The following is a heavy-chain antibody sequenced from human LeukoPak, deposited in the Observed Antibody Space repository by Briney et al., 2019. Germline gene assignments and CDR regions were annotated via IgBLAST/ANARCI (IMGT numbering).Heavy chain of an antibody. D-gene: IGHD6-13*01. CDR3: AIPYSSSWYGDY. CDR1: GGTFSIYA. Sequence: SLRVSSKASGGTFSIYAISWVRQAPGQGLEWMGGIIPIFGTANYAQKFQGRVTITADKSTSTAYMELSSLRSEDTAVYYCAIPYSSSWYGDYWGQGTLVTVSS. CDR2: IIPIFGTA. V-gene: IGHV1-69*06. J-gene: IGHJ4*02.